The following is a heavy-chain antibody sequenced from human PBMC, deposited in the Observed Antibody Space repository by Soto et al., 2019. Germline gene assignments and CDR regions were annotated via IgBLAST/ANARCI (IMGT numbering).Heavy chain of an antibody. J-gene: IGHJ4*02. Sequence: PGGSLRLSCAASGFTFSSYAMSWVRQAPGKGLEWVSAISGSGGSTYYADSVKGRFTISRDNDKNSLYLQMNSLRDEDTAVYYCARGSGSSPTRFDSWGQETLLTVSS. D-gene: IGHD1-26*01. V-gene: IGHV3-23*01. CDR3: ARGSGSSPTRFDS. CDR1: GFTFSSYA. CDR2: ISGSGGST.